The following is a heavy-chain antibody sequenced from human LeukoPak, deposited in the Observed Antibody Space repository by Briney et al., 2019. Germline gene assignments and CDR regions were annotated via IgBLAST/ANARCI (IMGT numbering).Heavy chain of an antibody. D-gene: IGHD1-26*01. CDR3: ARNRGTYYGLNDY. J-gene: IGHJ4*02. CDR1: GFTFSSDW. V-gene: IGHV3-74*01. CDR2: INSDGSSR. Sequence: GGSLRLSCAGSGFTFSSDWMHWVRQAPGKGLVWLSRINSDGSSRSYADSVKGRFTISRDNGKNTLYLQMNSLRAEDTAVYYCARNRGTYYGLNDYWGQGTRVTVSS.